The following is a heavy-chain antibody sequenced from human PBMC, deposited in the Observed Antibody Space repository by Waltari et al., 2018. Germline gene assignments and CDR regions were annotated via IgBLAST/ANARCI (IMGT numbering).Heavy chain of an antibody. CDR2: ISGSGGST. CDR1: KFTFSSYA. V-gene: IGHV3-23*01. CDR3: AKVEPYYKDAFDI. J-gene: IGHJ3*02. Sequence: EVQLLESGGGLVQPGGSLRLSCAASKFTFSSYAMSLVRQAPGKGLGWVADISGSGGSTYYANSGKGRFTISRDNSKNTLYLQMNSLRAEDTAVYYCAKVEPYYKDAFDIWGQGTMVTVSS. D-gene: IGHD3-10*01.